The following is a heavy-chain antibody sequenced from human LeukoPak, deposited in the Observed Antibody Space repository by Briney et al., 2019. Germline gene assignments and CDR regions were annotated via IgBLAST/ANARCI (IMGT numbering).Heavy chain of an antibody. J-gene: IGHJ6*02. V-gene: IGHV4-4*07. Sequence: PSETLSLTCTVSGGSITTYYWSWIRQPAGKGLEWIGRFFTSGTTNYNPSLKSRVTMSVDTSENQFSLKLASVTAADTAVYYCARQLSGLLWFGEPSGGMDVWGQGTTVTVSS. D-gene: IGHD3-10*01. CDR1: GGSITTYY. CDR2: FFTSGTT. CDR3: ARQLSGLLWFGEPSGGMDV.